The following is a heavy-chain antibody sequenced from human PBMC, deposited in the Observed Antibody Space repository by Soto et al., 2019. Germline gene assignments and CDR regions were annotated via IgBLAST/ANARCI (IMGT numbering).Heavy chain of an antibody. V-gene: IGHV3-23*01. J-gene: IGHJ6*02. CDR1: GFTFSSYA. D-gene: IGHD6-19*01. CDR2: ISGSGGST. Sequence: GRSLRLSCAASGFTFSSYAMSWVRQAPGKGLEWVSAISGSGGSTYYADSVKGRFTISRDNSKNTLYLQMNSLRAEDTAVYYCAKVNMPPFQRKVQSSGWSPLLYYYGMDVWGQGTTVTVSS. CDR3: AKVNMPPFQRKVQSSGWSPLLYYYGMDV.